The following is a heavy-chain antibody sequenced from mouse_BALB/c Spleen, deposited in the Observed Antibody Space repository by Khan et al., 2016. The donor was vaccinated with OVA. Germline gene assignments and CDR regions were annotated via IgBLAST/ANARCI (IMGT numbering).Heavy chain of an antibody. J-gene: IGHJ1*01. V-gene: IGHV1S56*01. CDR1: GNTFKSYY. CDR2: IYPGDGRT. D-gene: IGHD1-1*01. CDR3: AISYYGSFWYFDV. Sequence: QVQLQQSGPELVKPGASVKMSCKASGNTFKSYYIHWVKQRPGQGLEWIGWIYPGDGRTKYNAKFKGKTTLTADKSSSTANMFLSSLTSEDSAIYFCAISYYGSFWYFDVWGAGTTVTVSS.